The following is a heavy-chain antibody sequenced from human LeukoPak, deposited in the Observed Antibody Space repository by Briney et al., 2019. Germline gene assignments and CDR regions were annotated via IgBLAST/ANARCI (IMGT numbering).Heavy chain of an antibody. CDR3: ARVYGSGWYDYYYGMDV. V-gene: IGHV3-64*01. D-gene: IGHD6-19*01. J-gene: IGHJ6*02. Sequence: AGGSLRLSCAASGFSFSSYTMHWVRQAPGKGLEYVSAITSNGGSTYYANSVQGRFITSRDNSKNTLYLQMGSLRAEDMAVYYCARVYGSGWYDYYYGMDVWGQGTTVTVSS. CDR1: GFSFSSYT. CDR2: ITSNGGST.